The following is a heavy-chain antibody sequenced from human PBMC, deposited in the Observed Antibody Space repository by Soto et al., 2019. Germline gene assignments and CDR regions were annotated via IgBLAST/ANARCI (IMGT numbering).Heavy chain of an antibody. D-gene: IGHD2-8*01. CDR2: IWYDGSNK. Sequence: GGSLRLSCAASGFTFSSYGMHWVRQAPGKGLEWVAVIWYDGSNKYYADSVKGRFTISRDNSKNTLYLQMNSLRAEDTAVYYCARDPQHPYFTNGVCYTGWFDPWGQGTLVTVSS. CDR3: ARDPQHPYFTNGVCYTGWFDP. J-gene: IGHJ5*02. V-gene: IGHV3-33*01. CDR1: GFTFSSYG.